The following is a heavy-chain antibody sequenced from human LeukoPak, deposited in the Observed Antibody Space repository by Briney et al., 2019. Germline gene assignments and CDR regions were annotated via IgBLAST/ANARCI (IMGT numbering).Heavy chain of an antibody. CDR2: IYYSGST. Sequence: SETLSLTCTVSGGSISSYYWSWIRQPPGKGLEWIGYIYYSGSTNYNPSLKSRVTISVDTSKNQFSLKLSSVTAADTAVYYCAREEWLQRYDYWGQGTLVTVSS. CDR1: GGSISSYY. D-gene: IGHD5-24*01. V-gene: IGHV4-59*12. CDR3: AREEWLQRYDY. J-gene: IGHJ4*02.